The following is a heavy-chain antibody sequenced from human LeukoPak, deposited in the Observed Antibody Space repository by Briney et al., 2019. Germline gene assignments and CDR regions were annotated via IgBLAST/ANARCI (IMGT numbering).Heavy chain of an antibody. CDR3: AVTGYSSGSPNA. D-gene: IGHD6-25*01. CDR1: GFTFSDYY. J-gene: IGHJ3*01. Sequence: GGSLRLSCAASGFTFSDYYMSWIRQAPGKGLEWVSYISSSGSTIYYADSVKGRFTIPRDNAKNTLFLQMNSLRAEDTAVYFCAVTGYSSGSPNARGQGTLVTVSS. CDR2: ISSSGSTI. V-gene: IGHV3-11*01.